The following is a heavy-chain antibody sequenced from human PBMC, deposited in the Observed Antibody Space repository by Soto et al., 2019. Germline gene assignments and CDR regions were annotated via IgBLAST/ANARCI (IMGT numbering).Heavy chain of an antibody. CDR2: IRSSGSPI. Sequence: QVQLVESGGGLVKPGGSLRLSCAASGFTFSDYYMSWIRQAPGKGLEWVSYIRSSGSPIYYADSVKGRFTHSRNNAKNSLYLNMNRLRAGDTAVYYCEGDRENWNYAGGDWFDPWGRGSLVTVSS. CDR1: GFTFSDYY. CDR3: EGDRENWNYAGGDWFDP. V-gene: IGHV3-11*01. D-gene: IGHD1-7*01. J-gene: IGHJ5*02.